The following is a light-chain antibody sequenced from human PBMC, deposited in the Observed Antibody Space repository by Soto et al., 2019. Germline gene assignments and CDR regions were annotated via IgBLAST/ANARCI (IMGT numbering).Light chain of an antibody. J-gene: IGLJ1*01. CDR2: DVS. Sequence: QSVLTQPASLSGSPGQSITISCTGNSRDIGGYNYVSWYQQHPGKAPKLMIYDVSNRPSGVSNRFSGSKSGNTASLTISGLQAEDEADYYCSSYTTGGTYVFGTGTKVTVL. CDR3: SSYTTGGTYV. CDR1: SRDIGGYNY. V-gene: IGLV2-14*03.